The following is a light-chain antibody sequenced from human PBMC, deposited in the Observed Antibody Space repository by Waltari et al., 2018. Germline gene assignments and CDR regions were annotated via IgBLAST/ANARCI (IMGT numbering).Light chain of an antibody. Sequence: IVLTQSPGTLSLSPGERATLSCRAGQNVSTFLAWYQEKPGQAPRLLIYGASSGATGIPDRFSGGGSGTDFSLTISRLEPEDFAVYYCQHHLRLPATFGQGTKVDIK. CDR2: GAS. CDR1: QNVSTF. V-gene: IGKV3-20*01. CDR3: QHHLRLPAT. J-gene: IGKJ1*01.